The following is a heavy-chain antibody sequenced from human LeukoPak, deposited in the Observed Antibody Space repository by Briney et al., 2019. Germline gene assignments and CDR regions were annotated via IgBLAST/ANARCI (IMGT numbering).Heavy chain of an antibody. V-gene: IGHV3-53*01. Sequence: GGSLRLSCAASGFTVSSNYMSWARQAPGKGLEWVSVIYSGGSTYYADSVKGRFTISRDNSKNTLYLQMNSLRAEDTAVYYCARALIEYYDFWSGYPSPNYYYMDVWGKGTTVTVSS. CDR3: ARALIEYYDFWSGYPSPNYYYMDV. D-gene: IGHD3-3*01. CDR1: GFTVSSNY. J-gene: IGHJ6*03. CDR2: IYSGGST.